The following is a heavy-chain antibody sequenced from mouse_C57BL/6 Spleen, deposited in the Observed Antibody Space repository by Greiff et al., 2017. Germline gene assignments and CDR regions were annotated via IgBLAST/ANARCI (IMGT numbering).Heavy chain of an antibody. CDR1: GYAFSCSW. Sequence: QVQLQQSGPELVKPGASVKISCKASGYAFSCSWMNWVKQRPGKGLEWIGRIYPGDGDANYNGKFKGKATLTADKTSCTAYMQLSSLTSEISAVYFCARESRDYWVRVTSVTVSS. J-gene: IGHJ4*01. CDR3: ARESRDY. V-gene: IGHV1-82*01. CDR2: IYPGDGDA.